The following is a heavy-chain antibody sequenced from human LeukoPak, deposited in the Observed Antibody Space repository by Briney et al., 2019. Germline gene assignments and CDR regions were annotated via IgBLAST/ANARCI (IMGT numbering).Heavy chain of an antibody. CDR3: ARDPANNHCSSGSCPGIGFGDY. CDR1: GYTFTSYY. Sequence: ASVKVSCKASGYTFTSYYMHWVRQAPGQGLEWMGIINPSGGSTSYAQKFQGRVTMTRDMSTSTVYMELSSLRSEDTAVYYCARDPANNHCSSGSCPGIGFGDYWGQGSLVTVSS. V-gene: IGHV1-46*01. J-gene: IGHJ4*02. CDR2: INPSGGST. D-gene: IGHD2-15*01.